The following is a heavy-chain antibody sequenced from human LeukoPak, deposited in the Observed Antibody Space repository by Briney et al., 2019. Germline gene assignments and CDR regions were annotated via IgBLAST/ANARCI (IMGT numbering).Heavy chain of an antibody. CDR3: ARDFPGGYYDSSGTNFDY. CDR1: VYTFTSYD. J-gene: IGHJ4*02. Sequence: ASVKVSCKASVYTFTSYDINWVRQATGQGLEWMGWMNPNSGNTNYAQKLQGRVTMTTDTSTSTAYMELRSLRSDDTAVYYCARDFPGGYYDSSGTNFDYWGQGTLVTVSS. CDR2: MNPNSGNT. D-gene: IGHD3-22*01. V-gene: IGHV1-18*01.